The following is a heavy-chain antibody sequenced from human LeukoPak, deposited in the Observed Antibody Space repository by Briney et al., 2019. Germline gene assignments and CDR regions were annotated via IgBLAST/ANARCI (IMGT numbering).Heavy chain of an antibody. D-gene: IGHD3-10*01. CDR3: ARTYYGSENYYDY. CDR1: GGSVSSSGSY. Sequence: SETLSLTCTVSGGSVSSSGSYWGWIRQPPGKGLEWIGSIYYSGTIYYNPSLKSRVTISVDTSKSQFSLKLTSVTAADTALYYCARTYYGSENYYDYWGQGILVTVSS. V-gene: IGHV4-39*01. CDR2: IYYSGTI. J-gene: IGHJ4*02.